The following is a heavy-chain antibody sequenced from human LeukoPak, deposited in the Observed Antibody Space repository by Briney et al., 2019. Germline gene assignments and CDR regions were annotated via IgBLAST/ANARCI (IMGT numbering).Heavy chain of an antibody. CDR2: IYTSGST. V-gene: IGHV4-4*07. CDR1: GGSISSYY. CDR3: ARDGCYYDTSGYYYFDY. J-gene: IGHJ4*02. D-gene: IGHD3-22*01. Sequence: SETLSLTCTVSGGSISSYYWSWIRQPAGKGLEWIGRIYTSGSTNYNPSLKSRVTMSVDTSKNQFSLKLSSVTAADTAVYYCARDGCYYDTSGYYYFDYWGQGTLVTASS.